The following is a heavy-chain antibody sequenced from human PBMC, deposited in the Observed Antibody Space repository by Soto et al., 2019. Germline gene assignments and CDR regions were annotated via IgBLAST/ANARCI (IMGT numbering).Heavy chain of an antibody. Sequence: EVQVVESGGGLVKPGGSLRLSCAASGFTFIYAWMTWVRQAPGKGLEWVGRVKSKTDGGTTDYAAPVKGRFTNSRDDSKNTLYLQMNSLKTEDTAVYYVMIAVAGRDDAFDIWGQGTMVTVSS. CDR1: GFTFIYAW. V-gene: IGHV3-15*01. D-gene: IGHD6-19*01. CDR2: VKSKTDGGTT. J-gene: IGHJ3*02. CDR3: MIAVAGRDDAFDI.